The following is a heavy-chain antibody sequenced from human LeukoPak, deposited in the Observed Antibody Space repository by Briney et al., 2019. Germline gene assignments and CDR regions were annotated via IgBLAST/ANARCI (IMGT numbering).Heavy chain of an antibody. D-gene: IGHD1-26*01. CDR1: GFTFSSSG. V-gene: IGHV3-23*01. J-gene: IGHJ4*02. CDR2: ISDSGGST. CDR3: ARVYSGYVHY. Sequence: GVTLRLSCAASGFTFSSSGMSWVRQAPGKGLEWVSTISDSGGSTYYADSVKGRFTVSRDNSKNTLYLQMNTLRPDDTAVYYCARVYSGYVHYWGQGTLVTASS.